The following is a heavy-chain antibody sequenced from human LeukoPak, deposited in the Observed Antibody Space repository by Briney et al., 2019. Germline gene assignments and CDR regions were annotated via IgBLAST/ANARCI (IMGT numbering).Heavy chain of an antibody. J-gene: IGHJ4*02. V-gene: IGHV4-59*04. CDR3: AGGSWYFDY. D-gene: IGHD6-13*01. CDR1: GGSISSYY. CDR2: IYHSGST. Sequence: SETLSLTCTVSGGSISSYYWSWIRQPPGKGLEWIGYIYHSGSTYYNPSLKSRVTISVDRSKNQFSLKLSSVTAADTAVYYCAGGSWYFDYWGQGTLVTVSS.